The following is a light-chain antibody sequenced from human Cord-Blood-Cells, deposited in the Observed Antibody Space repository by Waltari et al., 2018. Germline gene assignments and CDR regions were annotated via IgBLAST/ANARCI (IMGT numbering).Light chain of an antibody. CDR2: DAS. CDR3: QQRSNWPPPYT. CDR1: QSVSSY. J-gene: IGKJ2*01. V-gene: IGKV3-11*01. Sequence: ELVLTQSPATLSLSPGERATLSCRASQSVSSYLAWYQQKPGQAPRLLIYDASNRATGIPARFSGSGSGTYFTLTISSLEPEDFAVYYCQQRSNWPPPYTFGQGTKLEIK.